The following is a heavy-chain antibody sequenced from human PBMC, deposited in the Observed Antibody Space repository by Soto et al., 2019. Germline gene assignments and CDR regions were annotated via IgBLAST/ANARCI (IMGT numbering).Heavy chain of an antibody. CDR3: ARDGGDCTNGVCYKEGMDV. V-gene: IGHV4-59*01. J-gene: IGHJ6*04. CDR2: IYYSGST. D-gene: IGHD2-8*01. CDR1: GGSISSYY. Sequence: SSETLSLTCTVSGGSISSYYWSWIRQPPGKGLEWIGYIYYSGSTNYNPSLKSRVTISVDTSKNQFSLKLSSVTAADTAVYYCARDGGDCTNGVCYKEGMDVWGKGTTVTVSS.